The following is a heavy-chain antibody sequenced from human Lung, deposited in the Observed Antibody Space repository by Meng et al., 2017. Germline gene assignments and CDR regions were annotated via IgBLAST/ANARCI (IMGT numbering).Heavy chain of an antibody. V-gene: IGHV4-34*01. D-gene: IGHD4-11*01. J-gene: IGHJ4*02. Sequence: SETLSLTCVVSGGSFSDYYWSWIRQPPGKGLEWIGEINHSGSTNYNPSLESRATISVDTSQNNLSLQLSSVTAAGSAVYYCARGPTTMAHDFDYWGQGTLVTVSS. CDR1: GGSFSDYY. CDR3: ARGPTTMAHDFDY. CDR2: INHSGST.